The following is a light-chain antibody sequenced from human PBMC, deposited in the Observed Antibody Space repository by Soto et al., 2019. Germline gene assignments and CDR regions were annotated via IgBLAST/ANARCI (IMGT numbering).Light chain of an antibody. CDR3: QQYDTFWT. CDR2: DVS. CDR1: QSISSW. Sequence: QLTQSPSSLSASVGDRVTITCRASQSISSWLAWYQQKPGKAPKLLIYDVSSLESGVPSRFSGSGSGTEFTLTISSLQPDDLATYYCQQYDTFWTFGQGTKVDIK. J-gene: IGKJ1*01. V-gene: IGKV1-5*01.